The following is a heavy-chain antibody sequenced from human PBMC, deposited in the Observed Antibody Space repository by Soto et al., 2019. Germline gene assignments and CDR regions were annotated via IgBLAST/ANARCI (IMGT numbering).Heavy chain of an antibody. D-gene: IGHD6-13*01. J-gene: IGHJ5*02. Sequence: SETLSLTCAVYGGSFSGYYWSWIRQPPGKGLEWIGEINHSGSTNYNPSLKSRVTISVDTSKNQFSLKLSSVTAADTAVYYCARGLRGWAAATKGNWFDPWGQGTLVTVSS. CDR2: INHSGST. CDR1: GGSFSGYY. V-gene: IGHV4-34*01. CDR3: ARGLRGWAAATKGNWFDP.